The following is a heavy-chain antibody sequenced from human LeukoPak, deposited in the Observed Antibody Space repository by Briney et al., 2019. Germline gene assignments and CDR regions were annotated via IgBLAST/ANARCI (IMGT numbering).Heavy chain of an antibody. Sequence: GGSLRLSCAASGFTFSSYAMSWVRQAPGKGLEWVSAISGSGGSTYYADSVKGRFTISRDNSKNTLYLQMNSLRAEDTAVYYCANADYYDSSGYYYVPRDYWGQGTLVTVSS. CDR3: ANADYYDSSGYYYVPRDY. CDR2: ISGSGGST. CDR1: GFTFSSYA. D-gene: IGHD3-22*01. V-gene: IGHV3-23*01. J-gene: IGHJ4*02.